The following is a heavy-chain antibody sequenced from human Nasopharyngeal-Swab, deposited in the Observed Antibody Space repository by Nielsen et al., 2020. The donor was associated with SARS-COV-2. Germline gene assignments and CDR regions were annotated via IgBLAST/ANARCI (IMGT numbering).Heavy chain of an antibody. CDR2: INAGNGNT. CDR1: GYTFTSYA. CDR3: AFVSYDSSGYYYSY. Sequence: ASVKVSCKASGYTFTSYAMHWVRQAPGQRLEWMGWINAGNGNTKYSQKFQGRVTITRDTSATTAYIEPSSPRSEDTAVYYCAFVSYDSSGYYYSYWGQGTLVTVSS. D-gene: IGHD3-22*01. J-gene: IGHJ4*02. V-gene: IGHV1-3*01.